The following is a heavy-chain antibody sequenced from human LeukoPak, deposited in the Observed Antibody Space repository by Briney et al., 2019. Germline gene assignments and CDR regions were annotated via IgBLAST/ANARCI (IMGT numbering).Heavy chain of an antibody. J-gene: IGHJ4*02. CDR1: GGSISSYY. Sequence: SETLSLTCTVSGGSISSYYWSWIRQPPGKGLEWIGYIYHSGSTYYNPSLKSRVTISVDRSKNQFSLKLSSVTAADTAVYYCARDSMHYFDYWGQGTLVTVSS. V-gene: IGHV4-59*12. CDR3: ARDSMHYFDY. CDR2: IYHSGST.